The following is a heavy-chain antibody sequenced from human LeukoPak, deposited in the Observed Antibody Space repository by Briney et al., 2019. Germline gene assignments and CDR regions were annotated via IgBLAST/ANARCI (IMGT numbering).Heavy chain of an antibody. D-gene: IGHD3-3*01. CDR1: GFTFSSFG. V-gene: IGHV3-21*01. CDR3: ARVGYDFWSGWTYYYYYYMDV. J-gene: IGHJ6*03. CDR2: ITSSSSYI. Sequence: GGSLRLSCAASGFTFSSFGMNWVRQAPGKGLEWVSSITSSSSYIYCADSVKGRFTISRDNAKNSLYLQMNSLRAEDTAVYYCARVGYDFWSGWTYYYYYYMDVWGKGTTVTVSS.